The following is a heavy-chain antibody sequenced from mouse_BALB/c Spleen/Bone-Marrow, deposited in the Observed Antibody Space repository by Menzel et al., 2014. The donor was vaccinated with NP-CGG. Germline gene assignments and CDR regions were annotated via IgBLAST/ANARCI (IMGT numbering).Heavy chain of an antibody. Sequence: EVQLVESGPGLVKPSQSLSLTCTFTGYSTTSDYAWNWIRQFPGNKLEWRGYISYSGSTSYNPSLKRRISITRDTSKNQFFLQLNSVTTEDTATYYCARSVYYGSSYVDYWGQGTTLTVSS. V-gene: IGHV3-2*02. CDR3: ARSVYYGSSYVDY. D-gene: IGHD1-1*01. CDR1: GYSTTSDYA. J-gene: IGHJ2*01. CDR2: ISYSGST.